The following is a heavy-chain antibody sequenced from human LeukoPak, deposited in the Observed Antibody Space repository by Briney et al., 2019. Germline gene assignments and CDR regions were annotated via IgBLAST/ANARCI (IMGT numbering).Heavy chain of an antibody. CDR2: IYTSGST. CDR1: GGSISSYY. J-gene: IGHJ5*02. D-gene: IGHD3-10*01. Sequence: PSETLSLTCTVSGGSISSYYWSWIRQSAGKGLEWIGRIYTSGSTNYNPSLKSRVTMSVDTSKNQFSLKLSSVTAADTAVYYCARDHYYGSGSFNNWFDPWGQGTLVTVSS. CDR3: ARDHYYGSGSFNNWFDP. V-gene: IGHV4-4*07.